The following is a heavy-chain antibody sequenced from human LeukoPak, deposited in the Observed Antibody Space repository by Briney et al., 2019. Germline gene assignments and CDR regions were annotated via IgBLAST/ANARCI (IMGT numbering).Heavy chain of an antibody. CDR3: ARSYGSGSSCFDY. V-gene: IGHV1-2*02. D-gene: IGHD3-10*01. J-gene: IGHJ4*02. CDR2: INPNSGGT. Sequence: ASVKVSCKASGYTFTGYYMHWVRQAPGQGLEWMGWINPNSGGTNYAQKFQGRVTMTRDTSISTAYMELSRLRSDDTAVYYCARSYGSGSSCFDYWGQGTLVTVSS. CDR1: GYTFTGYY.